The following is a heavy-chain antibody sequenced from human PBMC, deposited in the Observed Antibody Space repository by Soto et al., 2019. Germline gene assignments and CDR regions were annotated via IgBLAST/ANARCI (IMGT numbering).Heavy chain of an antibody. Sequence: PGGSLRLSCVAAGFTFRDYAMHLVRRIPGKGLEWVAVISSSGDRQQYAESVKGRFTISRDNSQNTLYLQVSSLTSDDSAVFHCARTPAAMITDRYNWFDAWGPGTQVTVSS. CDR2: ISSSGDRQ. CDR3: ARTPAAMITDRYNWFDA. J-gene: IGHJ5*02. V-gene: IGHV3-30-3*01. D-gene: IGHD3-16*01. CDR1: GFTFRDYA.